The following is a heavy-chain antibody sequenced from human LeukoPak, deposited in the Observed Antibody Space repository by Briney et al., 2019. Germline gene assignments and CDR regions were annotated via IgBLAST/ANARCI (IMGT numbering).Heavy chain of an antibody. CDR1: GGSISSSSYY. Sequence: PSETLSLTCTVSGGSISSSSYYWGWIRQPPGKGLEWIGSIYYRGSTYYNSSLKSRVTISVDTSKNQFSLKLSSVTAADTAVYYCARQTGAMVRGVNWFDPWGQGTLVTVSS. D-gene: IGHD3-10*01. CDR2: IYYRGST. CDR3: ARQTGAMVRGVNWFDP. J-gene: IGHJ5*02. V-gene: IGHV4-39*01.